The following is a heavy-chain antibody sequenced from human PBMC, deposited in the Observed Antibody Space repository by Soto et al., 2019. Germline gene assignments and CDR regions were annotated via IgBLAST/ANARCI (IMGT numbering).Heavy chain of an antibody. CDR2: IYYSGST. CDR3: ASLYCGGDCYPDY. V-gene: IGHV4-59*01. J-gene: IGHJ4*02. CDR1: GGSISSYY. Sequence: SETLSLTCTVSGGSISSYYWIWIRQPPGKGLEWIGYIYYSGSTNYNPSLKSRVTISVDTSKNQFSLKLSSVTAADTAVYYCASLYCGGDCYPDYWGQGTLVTVSS. D-gene: IGHD2-21*02.